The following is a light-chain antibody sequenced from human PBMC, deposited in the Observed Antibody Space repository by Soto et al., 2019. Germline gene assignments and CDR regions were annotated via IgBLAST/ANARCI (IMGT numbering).Light chain of an antibody. J-gene: IGLJ1*01. Sequence: QSVLTQPPSASGSPGQSVTISCTGTSSDVGGYQYVSWYQQYPGKAPKLMIYAVNKRPSGVPDRFSGSRSGNTASLTVSGLQADDEADYYCCLYIGATTYVFGTGTKVTVL. CDR3: CLYIGATTYV. CDR2: AVN. V-gene: IGLV2-8*01. CDR1: SSDVGGYQY.